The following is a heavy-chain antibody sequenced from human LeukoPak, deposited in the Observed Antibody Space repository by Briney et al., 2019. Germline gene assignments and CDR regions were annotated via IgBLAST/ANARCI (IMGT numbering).Heavy chain of an antibody. J-gene: IGHJ4*02. D-gene: IGHD1-1*01. CDR1: GGSFSGYY. CDR3: ARIRNWNDYFV. V-gene: IGHV3-7*01. Sequence: ETLSLTCAVYGGSFSGYYWSWIRQPPGKGLGSVANIHQDGSEKYYVDSVKGRFTISRDNAKNSLYLQMNSLRAEDTAVYYCARIRNWNDYFVWGQGTLVTVSS. CDR2: IHQDGSEK.